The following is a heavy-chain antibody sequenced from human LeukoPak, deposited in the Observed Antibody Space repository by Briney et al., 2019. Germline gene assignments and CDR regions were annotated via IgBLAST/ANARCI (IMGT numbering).Heavy chain of an antibody. CDR1: GGTFSSYA. Sequence: GASVKVSCKASGGTFSSYAISWVRQAPGQGLEWMGGIIPIFGTANYAQKFQGRVTITADESTSTAHMELSSLRSEDTAVYYCARAYSLYDSSGYFSPWGQGTLVTVSS. J-gene: IGHJ5*02. CDR2: IIPIFGTA. CDR3: ARAYSLYDSSGYFSP. D-gene: IGHD3-22*01. V-gene: IGHV1-69*13.